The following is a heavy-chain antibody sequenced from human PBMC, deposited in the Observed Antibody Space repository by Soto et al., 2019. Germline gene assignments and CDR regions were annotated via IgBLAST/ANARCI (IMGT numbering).Heavy chain of an antibody. D-gene: IGHD1-26*01. CDR3: AAGVWDLLAYFDY. Sequence: GASVKFSCKASGFTFTSSAVQWVRQARGQRLEWIGWIVVGSGNTNYAQKFQERVTITRDMSTSTAYMELSSLRSEDTAVYYCAAGVWDLLAYFDYWGQGTLVTVSS. CDR2: IVVGSGNT. J-gene: IGHJ4*02. CDR1: GFTFTSSA. V-gene: IGHV1-58*01.